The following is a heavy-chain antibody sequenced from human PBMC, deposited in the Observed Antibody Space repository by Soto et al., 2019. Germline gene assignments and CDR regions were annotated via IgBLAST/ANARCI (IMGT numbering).Heavy chain of an antibody. D-gene: IGHD6-19*01. J-gene: IGHJ5*02. CDR1: GFSFSTYA. Sequence: QVQLVESGGGVVQPGRSLRLSCVASGFSFSTYAMHWVRQAPGKGLEWVAVISYDGSNQYYADSVKGRFTISRDNSKNTLYLQINSLGGEDTAVFFCARDPTRMRITVPGNLWGQGTLVTVSS. CDR2: ISYDGSNQ. CDR3: ARDPTRMRITVPGNL. V-gene: IGHV3-30-3*01.